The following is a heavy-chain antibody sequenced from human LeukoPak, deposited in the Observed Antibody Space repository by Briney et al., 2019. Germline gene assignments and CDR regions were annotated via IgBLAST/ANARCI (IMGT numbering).Heavy chain of an antibody. D-gene: IGHD3-16*01. J-gene: IGHJ4*02. Sequence: KAGGSLRLSCAASGFTFSSYSMNWVRQAPGKGLEWVSSISSSSSYIYYADSVKGRFTISRDNAKNSLYLQMNSLRAEDTAVYYCARLEGGCASFDYWGQGTLVTVSS. CDR1: GFTFSSYS. CDR3: ARLEGGCASFDY. CDR2: ISSSSSYI. V-gene: IGHV3-21*01.